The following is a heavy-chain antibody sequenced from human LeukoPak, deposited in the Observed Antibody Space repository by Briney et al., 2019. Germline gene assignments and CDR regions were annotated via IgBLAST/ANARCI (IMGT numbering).Heavy chain of an antibody. D-gene: IGHD5-12*01. CDR1: GFTFHHYA. J-gene: IGHJ4*02. CDR2: ISWNSAYI. V-gene: IGHV3-9*01. CDR3: AKDKAPLYSGYDWDLDF. Sequence: GRSLRLSCAASGFTFHHYAIHWVRQVPGKGLEWVSGISWNSAYIGYADSVKGRFTIFRDNAKNSVYLQMNSLRAEDTALYYCAKDKAPLYSGYDWDLDFWGQGTMVTVSS.